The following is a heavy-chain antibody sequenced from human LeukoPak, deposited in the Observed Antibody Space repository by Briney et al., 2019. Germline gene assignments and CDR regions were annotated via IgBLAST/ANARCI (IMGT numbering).Heavy chain of an antibody. J-gene: IGHJ4*02. Sequence: SVKVSCKASGGTFSSYAISWVRQAPGQGLEWMGGIIPIFGTANYAQKFQGRVTITADESTSTAYMELSNLRSEDTAVYYCARVMAAAGTALDYWGQGTLVTVSS. CDR2: IIPIFGTA. D-gene: IGHD6-13*01. CDR3: ARVMAAAGTALDY. V-gene: IGHV1-69*13. CDR1: GGTFSSYA.